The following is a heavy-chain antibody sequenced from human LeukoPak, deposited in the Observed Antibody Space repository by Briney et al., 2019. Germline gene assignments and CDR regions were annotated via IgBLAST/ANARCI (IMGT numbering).Heavy chain of an antibody. V-gene: IGHV4-59*01. CDR2: IYYSGST. CDR1: GGSFSGYY. Sequence: SETLSLTCAVYGGSFSGYYWSWIRQPPGKGLEWIGYIYYSGSTNYNPSLKSRVTISVDTSKNQFSLKLSSVTAADTAVYYCARDRRRPGSGYLALLDYWGQGTLVTVSS. CDR3: ARDRRRPGSGYLALLDY. J-gene: IGHJ4*02. D-gene: IGHD3-3*01.